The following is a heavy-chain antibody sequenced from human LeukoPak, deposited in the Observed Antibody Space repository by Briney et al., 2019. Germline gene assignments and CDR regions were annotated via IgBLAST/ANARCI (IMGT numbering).Heavy chain of an antibody. J-gene: IGHJ4*02. V-gene: IGHV1-2*02. D-gene: IGHD6-19*01. CDR3: ATLRRSGWYIGD. CDR2: LNPNSGGT. Sequence: ASVKVSCKASGYTFTDYYIHWVRQAPGQGLEWMGWLNPNSGGTNYAEEFQGRVTMTRDTSITTAFMELSSLKSDDTAMYYCATLRRSGWYIGDWGQGTLVTVFS. CDR1: GYTFTDYY.